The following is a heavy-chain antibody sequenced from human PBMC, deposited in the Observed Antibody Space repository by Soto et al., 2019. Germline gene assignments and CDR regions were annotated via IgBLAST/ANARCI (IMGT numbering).Heavy chain of an antibody. CDR3: AKDRRYSGGGYVPALRDTPGGFDY. D-gene: IGHD6-13*01. J-gene: IGHJ4*02. CDR1: GFTFSSYA. Sequence: EVQLLESGGDLVQPGGSLRLSCAASGFTFSSYAISWVRQAPGKGLEWVSVISGSGAYTYYANSVKGRFTISRDNSKNTLYLQMNSLRADDTAVYYCAKDRRYSGGGYVPALRDTPGGFDYWGQGTLVTVSS. V-gene: IGHV3-23*01. CDR2: ISGSGAYT.